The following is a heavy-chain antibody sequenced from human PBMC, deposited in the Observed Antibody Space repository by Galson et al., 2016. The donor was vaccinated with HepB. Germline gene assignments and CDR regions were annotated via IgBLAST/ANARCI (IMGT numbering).Heavy chain of an antibody. D-gene: IGHD3-16*01. J-gene: IGHJ4*02. CDR2: ITGSSDTM. CDR1: GFIFSVYN. CDR3: SRDDYFRLGY. V-gene: IGHV3-48*02. Sequence: SLRLSCAASGFIFSVYNMNWARQAPGKGLEWIAWITGSSDTMYYADSVKGRFTITRDNAKNSLYLEMNSLGDEDTAVYYCSRDDYFRLGYWGQGTLVTVSS.